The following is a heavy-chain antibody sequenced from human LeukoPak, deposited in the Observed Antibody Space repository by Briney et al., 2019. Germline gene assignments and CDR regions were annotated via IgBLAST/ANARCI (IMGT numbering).Heavy chain of an antibody. Sequence: SETLSLTCTVSGDSMSFYYWSWIRQPPGKGLEWIGHIYYSGSTNYNPSLKSRVTISVDTSKNQFSLKLSSVTAADTAVYYCAAEGYYDILTGYRLLAYWGQGTLVTVSS. CDR1: GDSMSFYY. D-gene: IGHD3-9*01. V-gene: IGHV4-59*01. CDR2: IYYSGST. CDR3: AAEGYYDILTGYRLLAY. J-gene: IGHJ4*02.